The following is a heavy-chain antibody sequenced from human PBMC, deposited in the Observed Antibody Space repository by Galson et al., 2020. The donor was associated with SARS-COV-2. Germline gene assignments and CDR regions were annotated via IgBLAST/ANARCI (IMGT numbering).Heavy chain of an antibody. D-gene: IGHD3-10*01. CDR2: IKNDGSEN. CDR3: AGGHYGL. V-gene: IGHV3-7*01. Sequence: GGSLRLSCEGSGFTFSNFWMNWVRQASGKGLEWVAHIKNDGSENYYVDSVKGRFTISRDNTKSSLYLQMNSLRAEDTAVYYCAGGHYGLWGQGTTVTVSS. J-gene: IGHJ3*01. CDR1: GFTFSNFW.